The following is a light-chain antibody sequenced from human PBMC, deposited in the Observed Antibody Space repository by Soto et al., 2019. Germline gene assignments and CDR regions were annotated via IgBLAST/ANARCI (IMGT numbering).Light chain of an antibody. CDR1: QSVSSSY. CDR2: GAS. CDR3: QQYGSSSEIT. V-gene: IGKV3-20*01. J-gene: IGKJ5*01. Sequence: EIVLTQSPCTLSLSPGERATLSCRASQSVSSSYLAWYQQKPGQAPRLLIYGASSRATGFPDRFSGSGSGTDFTLTISGLEQEDSAVDYCQQYGSSSEITFGQGTRLDIK.